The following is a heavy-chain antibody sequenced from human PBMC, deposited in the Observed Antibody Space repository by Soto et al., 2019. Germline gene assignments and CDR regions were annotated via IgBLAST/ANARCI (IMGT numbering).Heavy chain of an antibody. Sequence: EVQLLESGGGLVRPGGSLRLSCATSGFTFTSYAMNWVRQAPGKGLEWVSTISGGGGSTYYADSVKGRFTVSRDNSKNTLYLQMNSLRADDTAVYYCAKGFVVVVVAALNWGQGTLVTVSS. CDR1: GFTFTSYA. D-gene: IGHD2-15*01. CDR2: ISGGGGST. CDR3: AKGFVVVVVAALN. J-gene: IGHJ4*02. V-gene: IGHV3-23*01.